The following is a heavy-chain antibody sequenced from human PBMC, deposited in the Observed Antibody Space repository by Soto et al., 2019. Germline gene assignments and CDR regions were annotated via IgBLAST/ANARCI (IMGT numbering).Heavy chain of an antibody. CDR1: GFTFSDYY. CDR3: ARDLTYYDILTGYYPNPLFDY. Sequence: GGSLRLSCAASGFTFSDYYMSWIRQAPGKGLEWVSYISSSGSTIYYADSVKGRFAISRDNAKNSLYLQMNSLRAEDTAVYYCARDLTYYDILTGYYPNPLFDYWGQGTLVTVSS. J-gene: IGHJ4*02. V-gene: IGHV3-11*01. D-gene: IGHD3-9*01. CDR2: ISSSGSTI.